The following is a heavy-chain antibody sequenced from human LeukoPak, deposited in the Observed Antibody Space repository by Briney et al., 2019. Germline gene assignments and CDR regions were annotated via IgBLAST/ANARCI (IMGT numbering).Heavy chain of an antibody. CDR3: AREAAANSLDY. V-gene: IGHV6-1*01. D-gene: IGHD6-13*01. CDR2: TYYRSKWYN. Sequence: SQTLSLTCAISGDSVSSNSASWSWLRQSPSRGLEWLGRTYYRSKWYNDYAVSVKSRITIYPETSRNQFSLQLNSVTPEDTAVYYCAREAAANSLDYWGQETLVTVSS. J-gene: IGHJ4*02. CDR1: GDSVSSNSAS.